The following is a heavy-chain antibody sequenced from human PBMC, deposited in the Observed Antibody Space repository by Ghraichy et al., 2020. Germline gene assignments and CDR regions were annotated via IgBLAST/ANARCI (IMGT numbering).Heavy chain of an antibody. V-gene: IGHV4-4*07. CDR2: IYTSGST. D-gene: IGHD1-26*01. Sequence: SETLSLTCTVSGGSISSYYWSWIRQPAGKGLEWIGRIYTSGSTNYNPSLKSRVTMSVDTSKNQFSLKLSSVTAADTAVYYCARGGGSYGHGRDWYFDLWGRGTLVTVSS. J-gene: IGHJ2*01. CDR1: GGSISSYY. CDR3: ARGGGSYGHGRDWYFDL.